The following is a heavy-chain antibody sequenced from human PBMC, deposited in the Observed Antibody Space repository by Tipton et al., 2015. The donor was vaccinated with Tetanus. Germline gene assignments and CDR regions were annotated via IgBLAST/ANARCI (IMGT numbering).Heavy chain of an antibody. CDR1: GYMLTSYH. V-gene: IGHV1-46*01. CDR3: GRAGGGGRRINGPAGIDY. D-gene: IGHD1-20*01. Sequence: QSGPEVKKPGASVKVSCKASGYMLTSYHMHWVRQAPGQGLEWMGIINPIGGSTSYAQKFQGRITMTGETATSTVYMDLNSLRSGARGVYCGGRAGGGGRRINGPAGIDYWGQGTLVTVSS. J-gene: IGHJ4*02. CDR2: INPIGGST.